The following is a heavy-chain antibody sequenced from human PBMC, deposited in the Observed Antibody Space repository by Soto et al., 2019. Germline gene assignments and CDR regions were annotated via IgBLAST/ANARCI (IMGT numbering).Heavy chain of an antibody. V-gene: IGHV4-34*01. J-gene: IGHJ6*03. CDR3: ARGPERGLYYYYYYMDV. CDR2: INHSGST. CDR1: GGSFSGYY. Sequence: KPSETLSLTCAVYGGSFSGYYWSWIRQPPGKGLEWIGEINHSGSTNYNPSLKSRVTISVDTSKNQFSLKLSSVTAADTAVYYCARGPERGLYYYYYYMDVWGKGTTVTVSS. D-gene: IGHD3-16*01.